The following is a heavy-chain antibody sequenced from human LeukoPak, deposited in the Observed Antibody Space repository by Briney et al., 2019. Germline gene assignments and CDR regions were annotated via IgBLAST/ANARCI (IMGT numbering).Heavy chain of an antibody. CDR2: IYTSGST. V-gene: IGHV4-4*09. CDR1: GGSISSYY. CDR3: ARGNILLFD. D-gene: IGHD3-10*01. J-gene: IGHJ4*02. Sequence: PSETLSLTCTVSGGSISSYYWSWIRQPPGKGLEWIGYIYTSGSTNYNPSLKSRVTISVDTSKNQFSLKLSSVTAADTAVYYYARGNILLFDWGQGTLVTVSS.